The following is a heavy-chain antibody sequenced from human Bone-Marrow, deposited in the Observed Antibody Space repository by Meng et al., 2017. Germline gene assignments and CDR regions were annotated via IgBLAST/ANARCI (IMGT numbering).Heavy chain of an antibody. J-gene: IGHJ5*02. CDR1: GGSMSSGIF. Sequence: QVQLQESGPRRVRPSQTPSLTGTVSGGSMSSGIFWIWIRQPPGKGLVWIGDISYSGATYYNPSLKSRLTMSVDTAKNQFSLSLSSVTAADTAVYYCARVVGDCVSCYKGWFDPWGQGTLVTVSS. D-gene: IGHD2-2*02. CDR2: ISYSGAT. V-gene: IGHV4-30-4*01. CDR3: ARVVGDCVSCYKGWFDP.